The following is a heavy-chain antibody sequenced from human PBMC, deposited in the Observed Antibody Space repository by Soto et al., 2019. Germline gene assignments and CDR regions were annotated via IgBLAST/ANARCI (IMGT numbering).Heavy chain of an antibody. D-gene: IGHD2-2*01. V-gene: IGHV3-23*01. CDR3: ATLVVPVAHNWFDT. J-gene: IGHJ5*02. CDR1: GFTFSSYA. CDR2: ISGSGGST. Sequence: PXGSLRLSCAASGFTFSSYAMSLVRQAPGKGLEWFSSISGSGGSTYYAGSVKGRFTISRDNSKNTLYLQMNSLRAEGTAVYYCATLVVPVAHNWFDTWGQGTLVTVSS.